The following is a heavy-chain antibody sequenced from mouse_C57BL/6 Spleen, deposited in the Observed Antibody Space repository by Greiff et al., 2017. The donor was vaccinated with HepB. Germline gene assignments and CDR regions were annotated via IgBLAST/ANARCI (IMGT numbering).Heavy chain of an antibody. CDR3: ARGFDYGSRGGHWYFDV. D-gene: IGHD1-1*01. V-gene: IGHV5-4*03. CDR1: GFTFSSYA. J-gene: IGHJ1*03. CDR2: ISDGGSYT. Sequence: EVKVVESGGGLVKPGGSLKLSCAASGFTFSSYAMSWVRQTPEKRLEWVATISDGGSYTYYPDNVKGRFTISRDNAKNNLYLQMSHLKSEDTAMYYCARGFDYGSRGGHWYFDVWGTGTTVTVSS.